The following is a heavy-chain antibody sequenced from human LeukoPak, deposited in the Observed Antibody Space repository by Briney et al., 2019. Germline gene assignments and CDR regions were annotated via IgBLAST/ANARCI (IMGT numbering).Heavy chain of an antibody. D-gene: IGHD2-21*02. CDR3: AKDLDSIVVVTATLAGMDV. CDR2: ISGSGGST. V-gene: IGHV3-23*01. J-gene: IGHJ6*02. Sequence: GGSLRLSCAASGFTFSSYAMSWVRQAPGKGLEWVSAISGSGGSTYYADSEKGRFTISRDNSKNTLYLQMNSLRAEDTAVYYCAKDLDSIVVVTATLAGMDVWGQGTTVTVSS. CDR1: GFTFSSYA.